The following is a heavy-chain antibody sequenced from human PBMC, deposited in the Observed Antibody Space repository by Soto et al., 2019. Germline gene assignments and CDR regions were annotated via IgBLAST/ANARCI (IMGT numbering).Heavy chain of an antibody. CDR3: ARDLGSLGYYYYGMDV. V-gene: IGHV4-31*03. CDR1: GGSISSGGYY. CDR2: IYYSGST. Sequence: QVQLQESGPGLVKPSQTLFLTCTVSGGSISSGGYYWSWIRQHPGKGLEWIGYIYYSGSTYYNPSLKSRVTISVDTSKNQFSLKLSSVTAADTAVYYCARDLGSLGYYYYGMDVWGQGTTVTVSS. J-gene: IGHJ6*02. D-gene: IGHD1-26*01.